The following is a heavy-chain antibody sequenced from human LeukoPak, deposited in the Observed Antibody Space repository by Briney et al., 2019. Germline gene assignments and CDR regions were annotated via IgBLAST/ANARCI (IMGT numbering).Heavy chain of an antibody. CDR3: ARHPSRDTYGMDV. Sequence: PSETLSLTCAVYGGSFSGYYWSWIRQPPGKGLEWIGEINHSGSTNYNPSLKSRVTISVDTSKNQFSLKLSSVTAADTAVYYCARHPSRDTYGMDVWGQGTTVTVSS. D-gene: IGHD5-18*01. CDR1: GGSFSGYY. CDR2: INHSGST. J-gene: IGHJ6*02. V-gene: IGHV4-34*01.